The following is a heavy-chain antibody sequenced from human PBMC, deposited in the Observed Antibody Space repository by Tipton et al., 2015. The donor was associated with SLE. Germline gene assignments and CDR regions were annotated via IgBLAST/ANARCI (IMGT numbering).Heavy chain of an antibody. CDR3: ATRAVEDAFDI. D-gene: IGHD5-24*01. J-gene: IGHJ3*02. CDR1: GGSFSSYY. CDR2: INHSGST. Sequence: TLSLTCAVYGGSFSSYYWSWIRQPPGKGLEWIGEINHSGSTNYNPSLKSRVTISVDTSKNEFALKLSSVTAADTAVYYCATRAVEDAFDIWGQGTMVTVSS. V-gene: IGHV4-34*01.